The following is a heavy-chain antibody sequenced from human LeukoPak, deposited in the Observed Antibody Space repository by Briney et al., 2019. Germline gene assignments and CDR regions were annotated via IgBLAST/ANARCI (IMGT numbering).Heavy chain of an antibody. J-gene: IGHJ3*02. D-gene: IGHD2-15*01. CDR3: AGIPPPFRCSAGSCYSNAFDI. CDR2: IYYSGST. Sequence: KPSETLSLTCAVFGGSFSGYYWSWIRQPPGKGLEWFGNIYYSGSTYYNPSLKSRVTISVDTSKNQFSLKLSSVTAADTAVYYCAGIPPPFRCSAGSCYSNAFDIWGQGTMVTVSS. CDR1: GGSFSGYY. V-gene: IGHV4-34*01.